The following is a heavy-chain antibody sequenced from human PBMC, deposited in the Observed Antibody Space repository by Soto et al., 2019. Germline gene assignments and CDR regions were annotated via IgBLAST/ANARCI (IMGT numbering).Heavy chain of an antibody. Sequence: PSETLSLTCTVSGGSISSYYWSWIRQPPGKGLEWIGYIYYSGSTNYKPSLKSRVTISVDTSKNQFSLKLSSVTAADTAVYYCARGYCSGTSCYAGSFDPWGQGTLVTVSS. V-gene: IGHV4-59*01. J-gene: IGHJ5*02. CDR1: GGSISSYY. CDR2: IYYSGST. CDR3: ARGYCSGTSCYAGSFDP. D-gene: IGHD2-2*01.